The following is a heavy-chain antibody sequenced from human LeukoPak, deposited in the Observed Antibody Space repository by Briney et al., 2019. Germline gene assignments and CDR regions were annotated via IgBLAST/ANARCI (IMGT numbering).Heavy chain of an antibody. J-gene: IGHJ5*02. D-gene: IGHD4-17*01. CDR2: ISSSGSTI. V-gene: IGHV3-11*01. Sequence: GGSLRLSYAASGFTFSDYYMSWIRQAPGKGLEWVSYISSSGSTIYYADSVKGRFTISRDNAKNSLYLQMNSLRAEDTAVYYCARKVTTQYNWFDPWGQGTLVTVSS. CDR1: GFTFSDYY. CDR3: ARKVTTQYNWFDP.